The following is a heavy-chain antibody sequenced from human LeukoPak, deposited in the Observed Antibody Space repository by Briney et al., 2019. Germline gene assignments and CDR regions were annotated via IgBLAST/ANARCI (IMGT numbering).Heavy chain of an antibody. CDR1: VGTFSSYA. CDR3: ARDPHPIFGVVMGAFDI. D-gene: IGHD3-3*01. V-gene: IGHV1-69*13. CDR2: IIPIFGTA. Sequence: SVKVSCKASVGTFSSYAISWVRQAPGQGLEWVGGIIPIFGTANYAQKFQGRVTITADESTSTAYMELSSLSSEDTAVYYCARDPHPIFGVVMGAFDIWGQGTMVTVSS. J-gene: IGHJ3*02.